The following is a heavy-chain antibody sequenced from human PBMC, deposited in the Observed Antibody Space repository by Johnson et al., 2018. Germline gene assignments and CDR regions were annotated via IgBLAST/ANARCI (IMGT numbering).Heavy chain of an antibody. Sequence: VQLVQSGGGLVKXGGSXRLXCSASGFSFSNAWMSWVRQAPGKGLEWLGRFKSKADGGTTDYAAPVKGRFTILRDDSKNMLYMQMNSLKTEDTAVYYCTTTRYYDILTGNFFYYMDVWGKGTTVTVS. V-gene: IGHV3-15*01. D-gene: IGHD3-9*01. CDR1: GFSFSNAW. CDR2: FKSKADGGTT. CDR3: TTTRYYDILTGNFFYYMDV. J-gene: IGHJ6*03.